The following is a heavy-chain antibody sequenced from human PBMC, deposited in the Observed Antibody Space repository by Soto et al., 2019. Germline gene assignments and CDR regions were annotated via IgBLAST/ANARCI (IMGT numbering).Heavy chain of an antibody. CDR3: ARGSGSFFPYFNY. Sequence: QVHLVQSGAEEKKPGASVKVSCKASGYTFTSYAIHWVRQAPGQRLEWMGWIIADNGNTKYSQKFQGRVTITRDVSANTASLELSSLRSEDTAVYYCARGSGSFFPYFNYWSQGTLVTVSS. D-gene: IGHD1-26*01. J-gene: IGHJ4*02. CDR1: GYTFTSYA. CDR2: IIADNGNT. V-gene: IGHV1-3*05.